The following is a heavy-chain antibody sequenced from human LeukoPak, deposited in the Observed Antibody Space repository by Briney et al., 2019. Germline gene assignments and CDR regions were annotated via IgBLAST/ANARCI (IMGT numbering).Heavy chain of an antibody. CDR3: AKTWYGDYGVNWFDP. CDR2: TYTSGST. J-gene: IGHJ5*02. D-gene: IGHD4-17*01. CDR1: GGSISSYY. Sequence: PSETLSLTCTVSGGSISSYYWSWIRQPAGKGLEWIGRTYTSGSTNYNPSLKSRVTISVDTSKNQFSLKLSSVTGADTAVYYCAKTWYGDYGVNWFDPWGQGTLVTVSS. V-gene: IGHV4-4*07.